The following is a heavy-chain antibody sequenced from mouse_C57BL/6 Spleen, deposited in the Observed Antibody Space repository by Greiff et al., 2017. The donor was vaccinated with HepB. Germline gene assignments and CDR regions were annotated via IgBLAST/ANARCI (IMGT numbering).Heavy chain of an antibody. CDR3: AREGSSSLYYFDY. Sequence: EVMLVESGGGLVKPGGSLKLSCAASGFTFSDYGMHWVRQAPEKGLEWVAYINSGSSTIYYADTVKGRFTISRDNAKNTLFLQMTSLRSEDTAMYYCAREGSSSLYYFDYWGQGTTLTVSS. CDR1: GFTFSDYG. D-gene: IGHD1-1*01. CDR2: INSGSSTI. J-gene: IGHJ2*01. V-gene: IGHV5-17*01.